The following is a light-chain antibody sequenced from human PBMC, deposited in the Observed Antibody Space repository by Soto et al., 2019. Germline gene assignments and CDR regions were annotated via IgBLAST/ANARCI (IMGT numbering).Light chain of an antibody. J-gene: IGLJ1*01. V-gene: IGLV1-47*01. CDR1: SSNIGSNY. Sequence: QSVLTQPPSASGTPGQRVTISCSGSSSNIGSNYVYWYQQLPGTAPKLLIYRNNQRPSGVPDRCSGSKSGTSASLAISGLRSEDEDDYYCAAWDDSLSAHYVFGTGTKLTVL. CDR3: AAWDDSLSAHYV. CDR2: RNN.